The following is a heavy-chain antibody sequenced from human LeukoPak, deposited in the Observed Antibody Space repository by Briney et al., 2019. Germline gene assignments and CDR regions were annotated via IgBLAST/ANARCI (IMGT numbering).Heavy chain of an antibody. CDR1: GGSISSYY. J-gene: IGHJ4*02. D-gene: IGHD6-19*01. V-gene: IGHV4-59*08. Sequence: SETLSLTCTVSGGSISSYYWSWIRQPRGKGVEWIGYIYYSGSTNYNASLKSRVTISVDTSKNQFSLKLSSVTAADTAAYYCARQDSSGWEEDYYFDYWGQGTLVTVSS. CDR3: ARQDSSGWEEDYYFDY. CDR2: IYYSGST.